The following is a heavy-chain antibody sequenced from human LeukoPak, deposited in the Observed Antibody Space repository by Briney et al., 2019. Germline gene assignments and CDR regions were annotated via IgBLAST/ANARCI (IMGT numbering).Heavy chain of an antibody. J-gene: IGHJ4*02. V-gene: IGHV4-39*01. D-gene: IGHD5-18*01. CDR3: ARQTWIELWHFDY. CDR1: GXSIGSSSYY. CDR2: IYYSGST. Sequence: SETLSLTCTVSGXSIGSSSYYWAWIRQPPGKGLELIGSIYYSGSTYYNPSLKSRVTISVETSKNKFSLKVSSVTAADTAVYYCARQTWIELWHFDYWGQGALVTVSS.